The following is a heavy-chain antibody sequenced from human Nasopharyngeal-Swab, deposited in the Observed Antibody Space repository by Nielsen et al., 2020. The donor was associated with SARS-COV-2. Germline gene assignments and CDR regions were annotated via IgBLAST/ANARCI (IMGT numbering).Heavy chain of an antibody. Sequence: GESLKISCVASGYSFRTYGMSWVRQAPGKGLEWVAAISGRGDSSGSGGSTYYADSVKGRFTISRDNSKNTLSLQMNGLGAEDTAVYYCAKDLRGPYFFWGQGTLVTVSS. J-gene: IGHJ4*02. D-gene: IGHD2/OR15-2a*01. CDR3: AKDLRGPYFF. CDR2: ISGRGDSSGSGGST. V-gene: IGHV3-23*01. CDR1: GYSFRTYG.